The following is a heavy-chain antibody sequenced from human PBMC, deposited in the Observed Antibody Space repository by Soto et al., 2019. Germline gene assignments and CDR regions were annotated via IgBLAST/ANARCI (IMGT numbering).Heavy chain of an antibody. CDR2: INAANGNT. J-gene: IGHJ4*02. D-gene: IGHD2-2*01. CDR1: GFPFTYYA. V-gene: IGHV1-3*01. Sequence: ASVKVSCKASGFPFTYYAFHWVRQAPGKRLEWLGWINAANGNTTYSENFKGKVTITSETSASTAYMELSSLRSEDTAVYYCARVPNLVVPAALYFWGPGTLVTVSS. CDR3: ARVPNLVVPAALYF.